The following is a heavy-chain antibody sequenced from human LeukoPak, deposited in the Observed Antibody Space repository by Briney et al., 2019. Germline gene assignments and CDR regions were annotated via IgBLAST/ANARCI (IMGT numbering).Heavy chain of an antibody. J-gene: IGHJ6*03. V-gene: IGHV3-21*01. CDR3: ARGGILYYYMDV. D-gene: IGHD3-9*01. Sequence: GGSLRPSCAASGFTFSSYSMNWVRQAPGKGLEWVSSISSSSSYIYYADSVKGRFTISRDNAKNSLYLQMNSLRAEDTAVYYCARGGILYYYMDVWGKGTTVTVSS. CDR2: ISSSSSYI. CDR1: GFTFSSYS.